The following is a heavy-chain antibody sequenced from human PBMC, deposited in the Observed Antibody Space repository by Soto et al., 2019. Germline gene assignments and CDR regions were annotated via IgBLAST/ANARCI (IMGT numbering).Heavy chain of an antibody. CDR1: GFTVSSNY. CDR3: ARAPPPYCSSTSCFGMDV. CDR2: IYSGGST. Sequence: GGSLRLSCAASGFTVSSNYMSWVRQAPGKGLEWVSVIYSGGSTYYADSVKGRFTISRDNSKNTLHLQMNSLRAEDTAVYYCARAPPPYCSSTSCFGMDVWGQGTTVTVSS. J-gene: IGHJ6*02. V-gene: IGHV3-53*01. D-gene: IGHD2-2*01.